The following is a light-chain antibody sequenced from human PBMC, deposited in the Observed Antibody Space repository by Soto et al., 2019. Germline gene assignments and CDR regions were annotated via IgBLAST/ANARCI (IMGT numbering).Light chain of an antibody. J-gene: IGLJ3*02. V-gene: IGLV2-14*01. CDR2: DVS. CDR1: SSDVGDYRY. CDR3: SAYTSIKTWV. Sequence: QSALTQPASVSGSPGQSVTISCTETSSDVGDYRYISWYQQRPGKAPKFLIYDVSTRPSGVSNRFSGSKSGNTASLTISGLRADDEADYYCSAYTSIKTWVFGGGTKLTVL.